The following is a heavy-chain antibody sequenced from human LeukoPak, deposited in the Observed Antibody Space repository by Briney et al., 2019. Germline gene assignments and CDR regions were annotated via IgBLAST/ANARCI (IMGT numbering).Heavy chain of an antibody. V-gene: IGHV3-23*01. Sequence: GGSLRLSCAASGFTFSNYAMNWVRQAPGKGLEWVSTISGSGGSTYYADSVKGRFTISRDNSKNTLYLQMNSLRAEDTAVYYCARDQYYASGSYYNSSKGYFDYWGQGTLVTVSS. D-gene: IGHD3-10*01. CDR1: GFTFSNYA. CDR3: ARDQYYASGSYYNSSKGYFDY. J-gene: IGHJ4*02. CDR2: ISGSGGST.